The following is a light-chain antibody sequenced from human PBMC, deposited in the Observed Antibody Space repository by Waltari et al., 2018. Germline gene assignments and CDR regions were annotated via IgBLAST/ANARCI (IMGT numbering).Light chain of an antibody. Sequence: EIVLTQSPGTLSLSPGERATISCRASQSVTSISLTWYQKKVGQAPRLLIYGTSSRATGIPDRFSGSGSGTEFTLTISRLEPEDFAVYYCQQYDGEVVTFGGGTKVEI. CDR1: QSVTSIS. CDR2: GTS. V-gene: IGKV3-20*01. CDR3: QQYDGEVVT. J-gene: IGKJ4*01.